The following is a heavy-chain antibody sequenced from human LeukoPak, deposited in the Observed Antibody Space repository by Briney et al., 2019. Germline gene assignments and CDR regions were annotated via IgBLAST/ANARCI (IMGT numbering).Heavy chain of an antibody. D-gene: IGHD6-13*01. V-gene: IGHV3-53*01. J-gene: IGHJ3*02. CDR3: ARKYSSSWSYAFDI. Sequence: GGSLRLSCTVSGFTVSSNSMSWVRQAPGKGLEWVSFIYSDNTHYSDSVKGRFTISRDNSKNTLYLQMNSLRAEDTAVYYCARKYSSSWSYAFDIWGQGTMVTVSS. CDR2: IYSDNT. CDR1: GFTVSSNS.